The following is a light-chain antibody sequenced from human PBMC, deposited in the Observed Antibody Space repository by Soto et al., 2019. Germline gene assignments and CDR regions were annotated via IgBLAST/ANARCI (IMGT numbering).Light chain of an antibody. V-gene: IGKV4-1*01. CDR3: QQYYSTPLT. J-gene: IGKJ4*01. Sequence: DIVMTQSPDSLAVSLGERATINCKSSQSVLYSSNNKNYLAWYQQKPGQPPKLHIYWASTRESGVPDRFSGSRSGTDFTLTISSLQAEDVAVYYCQQYYSTPLTFGGGTKVEIK. CDR2: WAS. CDR1: QSVLYSSNNKNY.